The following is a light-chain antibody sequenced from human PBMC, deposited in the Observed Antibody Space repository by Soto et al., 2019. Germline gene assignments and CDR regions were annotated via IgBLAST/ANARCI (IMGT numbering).Light chain of an antibody. J-gene: IGLJ1*01. Sequence: QSALTQPASVSGSPGQSITISCTGTSSDVGAYNFVSWYHQHPGKVPKLMIFDVSSRPSGVSDRFSGSKSGNTASLTISVLQAEDEGDYYCSSYTSSSTQVFGSGTKLTVL. CDR1: SSDVGAYNF. CDR2: DVS. V-gene: IGLV2-14*03. CDR3: SSYTSSSTQV.